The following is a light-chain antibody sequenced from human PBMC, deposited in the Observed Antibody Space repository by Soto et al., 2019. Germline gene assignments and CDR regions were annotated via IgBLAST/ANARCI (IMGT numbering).Light chain of an antibody. V-gene: IGLV2-8*01. J-gene: IGLJ1*01. CDR2: EVS. Sequence: QSALTQPPSASGSPGQSVTISCAGTSSDVGGYNYVSWYQQYPGKVPKLMIYEVSERPSGVPDRFSGSKSGNTAFLTVSGLKAEDEAEYYCLSYADTAYVFGTGTKLTVL. CDR3: LSYADTAYV. CDR1: SSDVGGYNY.